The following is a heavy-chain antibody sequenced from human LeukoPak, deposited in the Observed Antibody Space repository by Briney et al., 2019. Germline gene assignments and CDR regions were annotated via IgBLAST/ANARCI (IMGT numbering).Heavy chain of an antibody. Sequence: SETLSLTCTVSGDSITSHYWSWVRQAPGKGLDWIGYIFYSGSTNYSPSLKSRVTISVATSRNQFSLRLKSVAAADTAVYFCARTGDYSRSTGGWFDPWGQGTLVTVSS. D-gene: IGHD4-11*01. CDR3: ARTGDYSRSTGGWFDP. CDR2: IFYSGST. V-gene: IGHV4-59*11. CDR1: GDSITSHY. J-gene: IGHJ5*02.